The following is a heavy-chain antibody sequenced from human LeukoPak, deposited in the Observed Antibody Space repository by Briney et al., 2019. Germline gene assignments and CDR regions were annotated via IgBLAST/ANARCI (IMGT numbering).Heavy chain of an antibody. J-gene: IGHJ6*02. D-gene: IGHD3-22*01. CDR3: AGNRKYYYDSSALDV. CDR2: INPNSGGT. Sequence: APVKVSCKASGYTFTDYYMHWVRQAPGQGLEWMVWINPNSGGTNYAHKFQGRVTMTRDTSISTAYMELSRLRSDDTAVYYCAGNRKYYYDSSALDVWGQGTTVTISS. V-gene: IGHV1-2*02. CDR1: GYTFTDYY.